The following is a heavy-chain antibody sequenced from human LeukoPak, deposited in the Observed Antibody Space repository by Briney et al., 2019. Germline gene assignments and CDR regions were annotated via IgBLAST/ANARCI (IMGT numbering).Heavy chain of an antibody. J-gene: IGHJ3*02. Sequence: SETLSLTCTVSGGSISSYYWSWIRQPPGKGLEWIGYIYYSGSTNYNPSLKSRVTISVDTSKNQFSLKLSSVTAADTAVYYCARVPVQLELNLQHAFDIWGQGTMVTVSS. V-gene: IGHV4-59*01. CDR3: ARVPVQLELNLQHAFDI. CDR2: IYYSGST. D-gene: IGHD1-1*01. CDR1: GGSISSYY.